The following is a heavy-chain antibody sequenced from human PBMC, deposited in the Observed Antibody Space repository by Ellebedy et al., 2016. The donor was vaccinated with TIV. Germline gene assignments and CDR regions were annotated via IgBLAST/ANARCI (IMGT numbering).Heavy chain of an antibody. Sequence: GESLKISXAASGFTFSSYSMNWVRQAPGRGLEWVSSISSSNSYIYYADSVKGRFTISRDNAQNSLYLHMNSLRAEDTAVYYCDGYSYGSIWGQGTLVTVSS. CDR3: DGYSYGSI. V-gene: IGHV3-21*01. D-gene: IGHD5-18*01. J-gene: IGHJ4*02. CDR1: GFTFSSYS. CDR2: ISSSNSYI.